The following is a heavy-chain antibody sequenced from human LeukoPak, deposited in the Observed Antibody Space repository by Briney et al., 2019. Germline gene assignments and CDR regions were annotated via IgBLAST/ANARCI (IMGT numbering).Heavy chain of an antibody. Sequence: ASVKVSCKASGGTFSSYAISWVRQAPGQGLEWMGGIIPIFGTANYAQKFQGRVAITTDESTSTAYMELSSLRSEDTAVYYCARDRLVGATSWFDPWGQGTLVTVSS. J-gene: IGHJ5*02. V-gene: IGHV1-69*05. CDR1: GGTFSSYA. D-gene: IGHD1-26*01. CDR3: ARDRLVGATSWFDP. CDR2: IIPIFGTA.